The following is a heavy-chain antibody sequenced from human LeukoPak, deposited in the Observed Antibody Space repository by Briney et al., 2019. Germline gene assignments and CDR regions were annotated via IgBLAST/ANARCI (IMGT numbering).Heavy chain of an antibody. J-gene: IGHJ4*02. CDR1: GFTFDDYA. CDR3: AARHSYRSGWFYFDF. Sequence: GGSLRLSCAASGFTFDDYAMHWVRQAPGKGLEWVSGITWNSDYKVYADSVKGRFTISRDNAKNSLYLQMNSLRDEDTTLYYCAARHSYRSGWFYFDFWGQGTLVTVSS. V-gene: IGHV3-9*01. D-gene: IGHD6-19*01. CDR2: ITWNSDYK.